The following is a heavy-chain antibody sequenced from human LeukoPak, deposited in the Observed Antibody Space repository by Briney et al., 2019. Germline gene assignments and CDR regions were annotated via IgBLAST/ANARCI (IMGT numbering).Heavy chain of an antibody. CDR3: ARVISGSYYYMDV. CDR2: INPSGGST. Sequence: ASVKVSCKASGGTFSSYAISWVRQAPGQGLEWMGIINPSGGSTSYAQKFQGRVTMTRDMSTSTVYMELSSLRSEDTAVYYCARVISGSYYYMDVWGKGTTVTVSS. CDR1: GGTFSSYA. D-gene: IGHD1-26*01. J-gene: IGHJ6*03. V-gene: IGHV1-46*01.